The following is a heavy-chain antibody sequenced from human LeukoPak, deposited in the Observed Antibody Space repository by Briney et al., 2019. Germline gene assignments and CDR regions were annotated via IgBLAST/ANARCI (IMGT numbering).Heavy chain of an antibody. CDR3: AREYRHQPD. Sequence: GGSVKVSCKASGYIFTTYGISWVRQAPGQGLEWMGWISAYSGDTQYPQNLQGRVTVTTDTSTTTAYMELRSLRSDDTAVYYCAREYRHQPDWGQGTLVTVSS. V-gene: IGHV1-18*01. D-gene: IGHD5-12*01. CDR1: GYIFTTYG. CDR2: ISAYSGDT. J-gene: IGHJ4*02.